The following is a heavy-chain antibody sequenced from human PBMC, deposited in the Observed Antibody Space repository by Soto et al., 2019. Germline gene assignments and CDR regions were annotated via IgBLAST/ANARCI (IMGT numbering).Heavy chain of an antibody. CDR3: AKDMENGYSPYYYYGMDV. CDR2: ISWNSVSI. J-gene: IGHJ6*02. D-gene: IGHD3-16*02. V-gene: IGHV3-9*01. Sequence: GGSLRRSCAASGFNFNDYGMHWVRQAPGKGLEWVSSISWNSVSIGYADSVKGRFTISRDNAKNSLYLQMNSLRAEDTALYYCAKDMENGYSPYYYYGMDVWGQGTTVTVSS. CDR1: GFNFNDYG.